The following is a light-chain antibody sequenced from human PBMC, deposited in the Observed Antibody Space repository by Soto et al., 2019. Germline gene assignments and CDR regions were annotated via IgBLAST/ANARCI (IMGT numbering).Light chain of an antibody. J-gene: IGLJ2*01. V-gene: IGLV2-23*01. Sequence: QSALTQPASVSGSPGQSITISCTGTSNDVGRYNLVSWYQHHPGKAPKLIIYEATKRPSGVSDRFSGSKSGNTASLTISGLQAADEADYFCCSYAGTTTLLFGGGTQLTVL. CDR3: CSYAGTTTLL. CDR2: EAT. CDR1: SNDVGRYNL.